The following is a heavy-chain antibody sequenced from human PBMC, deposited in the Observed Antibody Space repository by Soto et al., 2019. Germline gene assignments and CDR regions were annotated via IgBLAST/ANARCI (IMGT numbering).Heavy chain of an antibody. CDR1: GGSISTYY. CDR3: ARMGTYYYYYMDV. J-gene: IGHJ6*03. CDR2: IYDSGST. V-gene: IGHV4-59*01. Sequence: SETLSLTCTVSGGSISTYYWTWLRQPPGKGLEWIGHIYDSGSTNYNPSVKSRVTISVDTSKNHFSLKLRSVTAADTAVYYCARMGTYYYYYMDVWGKGTTVTV.